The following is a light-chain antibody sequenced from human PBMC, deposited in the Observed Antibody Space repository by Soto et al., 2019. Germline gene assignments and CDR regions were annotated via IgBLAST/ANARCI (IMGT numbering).Light chain of an antibody. CDR1: SSDVGGYNY. J-gene: IGLJ3*02. Sequence: QSALTQPPSASGSPGQSVTISCTGTSSDVGGYNYVSWYQQHPGKAPKLMIYEVSKRPSGVPDRFSGSKSVNTASLTVSGLQAADEADYYCSSYAGSNNWVFGGGTKLTVL. CDR2: EVS. CDR3: SSYAGSNNWV. V-gene: IGLV2-8*01.